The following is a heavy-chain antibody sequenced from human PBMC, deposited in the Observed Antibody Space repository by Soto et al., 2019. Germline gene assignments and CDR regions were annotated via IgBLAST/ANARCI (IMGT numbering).Heavy chain of an antibody. Sequence: PGGSLRLSCAASGFTFSSYAMHWVRQAPGKGLEWVAVISYDGSNKYYADSVKGRFTISRDNSKNTLYLQMNSLRAEDTAVYYCARTRGQGNMAPTSAWGQGTLVTVSS. CDR2: ISYDGSNK. J-gene: IGHJ5*02. D-gene: IGHD5-12*01. CDR1: GFTFSSYA. V-gene: IGHV3-30-3*01. CDR3: ARTRGQGNMAPTSA.